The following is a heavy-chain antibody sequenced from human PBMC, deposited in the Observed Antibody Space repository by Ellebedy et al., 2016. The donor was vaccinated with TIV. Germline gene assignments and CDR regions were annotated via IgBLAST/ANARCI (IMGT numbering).Heavy chain of an antibody. CDR1: GFTFSTYG. D-gene: IGHD3-10*01. CDR3: AKDQGLWFGDLGGMDV. J-gene: IGHJ6*02. Sequence: PGGSLRLSCAASGFTFSTYGMHWVRQAPGKGLEWVAVIWHDGSEKFYVDSVKGRFTISRDNSKTTLYLEMKSLRAEDTALYYCAKDQGLWFGDLGGMDVWGQGTTVIVSS. CDR2: IWHDGSEK. V-gene: IGHV3-33*06.